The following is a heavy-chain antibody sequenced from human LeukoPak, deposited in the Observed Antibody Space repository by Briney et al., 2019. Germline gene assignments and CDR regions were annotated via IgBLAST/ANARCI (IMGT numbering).Heavy chain of an antibody. CDR1: YGALSGYY. CDR3: ARGGVLRRSWLDL. Sequence: ETLSLNCGVEYGALSGYYWTWIRQPPGKGLEWIGEIHHSGDSNYNASLNSRVTISLDTSKNQFSLKLTSMTAADTAMYFCARGGVLRRSWLDLWGQGTLVTVSS. CDR2: IHHSGDS. J-gene: IGHJ5*02. D-gene: IGHD3-10*01. V-gene: IGHV4-34*01.